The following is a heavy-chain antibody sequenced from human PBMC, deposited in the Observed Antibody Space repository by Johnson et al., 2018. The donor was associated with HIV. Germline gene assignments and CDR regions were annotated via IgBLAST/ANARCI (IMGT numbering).Heavy chain of an antibody. CDR3: ASQSGSYLGDAFDI. V-gene: IGHV3-74*02. CDR2: INSDGSST. CDR1: GFTFSTYD. J-gene: IGHJ3*02. Sequence: VQVVESGGGLVQPGGSLRLSCAASGFTFSTYDMHWVRQAPGKGLVWVSRINSDGSSTSYADSVKGRFTISRDNAKNTLYLQMNSLRAEDTAVYYCASQSGSYLGDAFDIWGQGTMVTVSS. D-gene: IGHD1-26*01.